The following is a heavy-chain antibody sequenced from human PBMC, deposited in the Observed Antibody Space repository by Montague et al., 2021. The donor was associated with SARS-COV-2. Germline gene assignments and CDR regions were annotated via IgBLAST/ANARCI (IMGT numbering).Heavy chain of an antibody. D-gene: IGHD3-22*01. V-gene: IGHV4-61*10. CDR1: GGTISSDNYY. CDR2: INHSGST. Sequence: SETLSLTCTVSGGTISSDNYYWSRIRQPAGKGLEWIGEINHSGSTNYNPSLKSRVTISVDTSKNQFSLKLSSVTAADTAVYYCARGSRITMIVVGIPGGFDPWGQGTLVTVSS. J-gene: IGHJ5*02. CDR3: ARGSRITMIVVGIPGGFDP.